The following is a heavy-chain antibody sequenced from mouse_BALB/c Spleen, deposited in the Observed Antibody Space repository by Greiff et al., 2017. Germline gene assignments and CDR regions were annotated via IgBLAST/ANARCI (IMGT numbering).Heavy chain of an antibody. CDR3: ARGVNYYDYDDGASY. V-gene: IGHV1-14*01. Sequence: VQLKQSGPELVKPGASVKMSCKASGYTFTSYVMHWVKQKPGQGLEWIGYINPYNDGTKYNEKFKGKATLTSDKSSSTAYMELSSLTSEDSAVYYCARGVNYYDYDDGASYWGQGTLVTVSA. CDR2: INPYNDGT. CDR1: GYTFTSYV. J-gene: IGHJ3*01. D-gene: IGHD2-4*01.